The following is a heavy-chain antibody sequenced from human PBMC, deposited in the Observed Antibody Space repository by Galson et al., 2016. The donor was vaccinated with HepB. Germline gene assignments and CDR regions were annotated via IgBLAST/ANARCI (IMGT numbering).Heavy chain of an antibody. CDR3: GKHGGFDY. J-gene: IGHJ4*02. D-gene: IGHD3-16*01. V-gene: IGHV3-23*01. CDR1: GFSFSNSG. Sequence: SLRLSCAASGFSFSNSGMSWVRQAPGRGLEWVSGITPSGEATHYADFVKGRFTISRDNSKNTLYLYMNNLTAGDTAIYYCGKHGGFDYWGQGALVTVSS. CDR2: ITPSGEAT.